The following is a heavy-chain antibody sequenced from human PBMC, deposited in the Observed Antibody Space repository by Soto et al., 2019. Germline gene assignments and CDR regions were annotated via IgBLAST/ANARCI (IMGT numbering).Heavy chain of an antibody. V-gene: IGHV5-51*01. CDR1: GYSFTNYW. D-gene: IGHD3-3*01. CDR3: ARQASTIFGVVKDYYYYYGMDV. J-gene: IGHJ6*02. CDR2: IYPEDSET. Sequence: GESLKISCKGSGYSFTNYWIGWVRQMPGKDLEWIGIIYPEDSETRYSPSFQGLVTISVDKSISTAYLQWSSLKASDTAMYYCARQASTIFGVVKDYYYYYGMDVWGQGTTVTVSS.